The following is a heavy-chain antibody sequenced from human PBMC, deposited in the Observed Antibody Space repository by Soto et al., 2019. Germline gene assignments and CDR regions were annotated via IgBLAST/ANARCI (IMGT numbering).Heavy chain of an antibody. Sequence: VGSLRLSCAASGFTFSSYAMHWVRQAPGKGLEWVAVISYDGSNKYYADSVKGRFTISRDNSKNTLYLQMNSLRAEDTAVYYCARDLEMATITVDYWGQGTLVTVSS. CDR3: ARDLEMATITVDY. J-gene: IGHJ4*02. CDR1: GFTFSSYA. V-gene: IGHV3-30-3*01. D-gene: IGHD5-12*01. CDR2: ISYDGSNK.